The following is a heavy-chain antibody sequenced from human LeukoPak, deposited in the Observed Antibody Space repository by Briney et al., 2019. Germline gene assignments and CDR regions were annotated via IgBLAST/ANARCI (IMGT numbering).Heavy chain of an antibody. CDR3: ARCVKGGDCYGLDY. CDR2: IYYSGST. V-gene: IGHV4-59*08. Sequence: SETLSLTCTVSGGSISSYYWSWIRQPPGKGLEGIGYIYYSGSTNYNPSLKSRVSISVDTSKNQFSLKLSSVTAADTAVYDCARCVKGGDCYGLDYWGQGTLVIVSS. D-gene: IGHD2-21*02. J-gene: IGHJ4*02. CDR1: GGSISSYY.